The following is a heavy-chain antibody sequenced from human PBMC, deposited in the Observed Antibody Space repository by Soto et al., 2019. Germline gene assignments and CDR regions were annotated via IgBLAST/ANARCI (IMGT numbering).Heavy chain of an antibody. Sequence: ASVKVSCKASGYTFTSYDINWVRQATGQGLEWMGWMNPNSGNTGYAQKFQGRVTMTRNTSISTAYMELSSLRSEDTAVYYCARFFCVFSSTSCYKSCYYYRDVGGKGPRVTV. J-gene: IGHJ6*03. CDR2: MNPNSGNT. CDR1: GYTFTSYD. V-gene: IGHV1-8*01. CDR3: ARFFCVFSSTSCYKSCYYYRDV. D-gene: IGHD2-2*01.